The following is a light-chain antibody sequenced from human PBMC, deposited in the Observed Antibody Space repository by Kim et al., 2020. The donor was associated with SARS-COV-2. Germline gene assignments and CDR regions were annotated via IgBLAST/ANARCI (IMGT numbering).Light chain of an antibody. CDR1: QGIRND. CDR3: LQDYNYPRT. CDR2: AAS. V-gene: IGKV1-6*02. Sequence: ASVGDIIIITCRASQGIRNDLGWYQQNPGKAPKLLIYAASSLESGVPSRFSGSGSGTDFTLTISSLQPEDFATYYCLQDYNYPRTFGQGTKVDIK. J-gene: IGKJ1*01.